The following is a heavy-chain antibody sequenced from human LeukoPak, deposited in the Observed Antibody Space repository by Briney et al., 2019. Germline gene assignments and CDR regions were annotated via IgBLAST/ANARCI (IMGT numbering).Heavy chain of an antibody. CDR3: ARGSMVRGVIIPD. Sequence: SSETLSLTCAVYGGSFSGYYWSWIRQPPGKGLEWIGEINHSGSTNYNPSLKSRVTISVDTSKNQSSLKLNSLTAADTAVYYCARGSMVRGVIIPDWGQGSLVTVSS. CDR2: INHSGST. J-gene: IGHJ4*02. D-gene: IGHD3-10*01. V-gene: IGHV4-34*01. CDR1: GGSFSGYY.